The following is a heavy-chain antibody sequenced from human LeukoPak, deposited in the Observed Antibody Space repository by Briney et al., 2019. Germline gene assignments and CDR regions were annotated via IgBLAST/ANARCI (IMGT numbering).Heavy chain of an antibody. V-gene: IGHV3-23*01. Sequence: GGSLRLSCGASGLTVSSYGMRWVRQAPGKGLEWVSTIIGSAVNTYYADSVKGRFTISRDDSKNTVYLQMNSLRAEDTAVYSCAKYTSGTSYRGLDQWGQGTLVTVSS. J-gene: IGHJ4*02. CDR2: IIGSAVNT. D-gene: IGHD3-10*01. CDR1: GLTVSSYG. CDR3: AKYTSGTSYRGLDQ.